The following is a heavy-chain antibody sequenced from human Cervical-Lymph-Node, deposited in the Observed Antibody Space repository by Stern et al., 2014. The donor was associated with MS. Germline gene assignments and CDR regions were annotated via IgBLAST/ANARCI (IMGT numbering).Heavy chain of an antibody. V-gene: IGHV7-4-1*02. CDR3: ARGNSMIVVDMGY. J-gene: IGHJ4*02. CDR1: GYSFSSYA. D-gene: IGHD3-22*01. CDR2: INTHTGNA. Sequence: VQLVESGSELKKPGASVKVSCKASGYSFSSYAMNWVRQAPGQGLEWMGWINTHTGNATYAQGFTGRFVFSLDTSVSTAYMQISSLKAEDTAVYYCARGNSMIVVDMGYWGQGTLVTVSS.